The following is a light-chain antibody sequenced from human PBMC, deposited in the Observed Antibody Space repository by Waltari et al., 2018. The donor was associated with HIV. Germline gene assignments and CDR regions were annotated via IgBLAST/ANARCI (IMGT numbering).Light chain of an antibody. Sequence: QSLLTQPPSVSAAPGQRVTISCSGSSSNVGKRPVSWYQQFPGAAPNLLIYENYQRPSDIPDRFSGSKSGSSATLDITGLQAEDEADYYCGAWDDSLRAGIFGGGTKLSVL. J-gene: IGLJ2*01. V-gene: IGLV1-51*02. CDR2: ENY. CDR3: GAWDDSLRAGI. CDR1: SSNVGKRP.